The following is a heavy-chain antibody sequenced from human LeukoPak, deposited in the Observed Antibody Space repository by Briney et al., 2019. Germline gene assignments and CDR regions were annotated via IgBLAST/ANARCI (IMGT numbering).Heavy chain of an antibody. Sequence: PSETXSLTXAVXGGXFXGYYWSWIRQPPGKGLEWIGEINHSGSTNYNPSLKSRVTISVDTSKNQFSLKLSSVTAADTAVYYCARKDSYYFDYWGQGTLVTVSS. J-gene: IGHJ4*02. CDR1: GGXFXGYY. CDR3: ARKDSYYFDY. D-gene: IGHD2-15*01. CDR2: INHSGST. V-gene: IGHV4-34*01.